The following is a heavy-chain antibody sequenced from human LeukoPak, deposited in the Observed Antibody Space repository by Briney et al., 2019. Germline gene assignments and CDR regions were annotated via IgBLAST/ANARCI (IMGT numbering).Heavy chain of an antibody. V-gene: IGHV4-59*01. Sequence: SETLSLTCTVSGGSTSSYYWSWIRQPPGKGLEWIGYIYYSGSTNYNPSLQSRVTISVDTSKNQFSLKLSSVTAADTAIYYCARDTHQWLARTWGQGTLVTVSS. CDR3: ARDTHQWLART. CDR1: GGSTSSYY. D-gene: IGHD6-19*01. J-gene: IGHJ4*02. CDR2: IYYSGST.